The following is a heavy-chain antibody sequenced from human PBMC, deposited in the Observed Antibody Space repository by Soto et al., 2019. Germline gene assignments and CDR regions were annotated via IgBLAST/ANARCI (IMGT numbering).Heavy chain of an antibody. D-gene: IGHD2-21*02. CDR1: GFTFSSYA. J-gene: IGHJ4*02. Sequence: GGSLRLSCAASGFTFSSYATSWVRQAPGKGLQWVSYISSSGDNIHYADSVKGRFTVSRDNAKNTLFLRMNSLRDDDTAMYYCARLPKGSLVTAWGQGTLVTVSS. V-gene: IGHV3-48*02. CDR2: ISSSGDNI. CDR3: ARLPKGSLVTA.